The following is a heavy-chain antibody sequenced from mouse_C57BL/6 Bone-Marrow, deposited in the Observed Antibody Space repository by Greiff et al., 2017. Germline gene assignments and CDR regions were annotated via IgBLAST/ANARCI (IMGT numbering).Heavy chain of an antibody. J-gene: IGHJ3*01. CDR1: GYTFTSYW. CDR2: IYPGSGST. D-gene: IGHD2-3*01. Sequence: QVQLQQPGAELVKPGASVKMSCKASGYTFTSYWITWVKQRPGQGLEWIGDIYPGSGSTNYNEKFKSKATLTVDTSSSTAYMQLSSLTSEDSAVYYCARGYDGYCPFAYWGKGTLVTVSA. CDR3: ARGYDGYCPFAY. V-gene: IGHV1-55*01.